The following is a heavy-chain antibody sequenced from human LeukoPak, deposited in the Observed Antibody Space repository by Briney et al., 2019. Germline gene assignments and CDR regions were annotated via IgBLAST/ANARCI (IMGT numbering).Heavy chain of an antibody. Sequence: ASVKVSCKASGYTFTGYYMHWVRQAPGQGLEWMGWINPNSGVTNYAQKFQGRVTMTRDTSISTAYMELSRLRSDDTAVYYCARVDGDYYFDYWGQGTLVTVSS. CDR2: INPNSGVT. D-gene: IGHD3-3*01. CDR1: GYTFTGYY. V-gene: IGHV1-2*02. J-gene: IGHJ4*02. CDR3: ARVDGDYYFDY.